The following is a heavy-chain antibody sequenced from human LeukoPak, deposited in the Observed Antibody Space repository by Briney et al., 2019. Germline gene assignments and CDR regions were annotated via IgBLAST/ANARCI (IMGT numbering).Heavy chain of an antibody. Sequence: SETLSLTCGVSGYFDSSGYYWGWIRQPPGKGLEWIGNIYNTGSTYYNPSLKSRVTISVDTSNNQFSLKLSSVTSADPAVDYCASRTTVINALSFDYWGQGSLVIVSS. D-gene: IGHD1-1*01. CDR3: ASRTTVINALSFDY. CDR2: IYNTGST. J-gene: IGHJ4*02. CDR1: GYFDSSGYY. V-gene: IGHV4-38-2*01.